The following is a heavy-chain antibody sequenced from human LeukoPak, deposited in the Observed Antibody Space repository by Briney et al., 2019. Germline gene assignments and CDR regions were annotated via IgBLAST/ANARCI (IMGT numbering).Heavy chain of an antibody. CDR1: GGSISSSY. CDR2: IYYSGST. Sequence: PSETLSLTCTVSGGSISSSYWSSIRQPPGKGLEWIGYIYYSGSTNYNPSLKSRVTMSVDTSMNQFSLKLNSVTAADTAVYYCASAPNHYYFDYWGQGTLVTVSS. J-gene: IGHJ4*02. D-gene: IGHD1-14*01. CDR3: ASAPNHYYFDY. V-gene: IGHV4-59*08.